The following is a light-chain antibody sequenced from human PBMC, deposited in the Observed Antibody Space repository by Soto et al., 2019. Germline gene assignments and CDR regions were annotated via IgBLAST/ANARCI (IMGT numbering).Light chain of an antibody. CDR1: QSVSSNY. V-gene: IGKV3-20*01. J-gene: IGKJ1*01. CDR2: RAS. CDR3: QQYGSSPWT. Sequence: EIELTQSPGTLSLSPGERATLSCRASQSVSSNYLAWYQQKPGQTPRRLIFRASTRATGIPDRFSSSGSGTDFTLTISRLEPEDFAVYYCQQYGSSPWTFGHGTKVEIK.